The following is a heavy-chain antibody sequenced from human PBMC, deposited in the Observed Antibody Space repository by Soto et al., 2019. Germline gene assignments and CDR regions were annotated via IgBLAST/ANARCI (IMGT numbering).Heavy chain of an antibody. CDR2: IIPIFGTA. Sequence: SVKVSCKASGGTFSSYAISWVRQAPGQGLGWMGGIIPIFGTANYAQKFQGRVTITADKSTSTAYVELSSLRSEDTAVYYCARDNIVAVAGTGEDYFDYFGQRTLLTFSS. V-gene: IGHV1-69*06. D-gene: IGHD6-19*01. CDR1: GGTFSSYA. J-gene: IGHJ4*02. CDR3: ARDNIVAVAGTGEDYFDY.